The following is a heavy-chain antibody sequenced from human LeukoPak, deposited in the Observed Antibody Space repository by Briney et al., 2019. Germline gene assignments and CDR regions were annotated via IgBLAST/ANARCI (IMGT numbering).Heavy chain of an antibody. D-gene: IGHD5-18*01. Sequence: KAGGSLRLSCAASGFSFSNYWMSWVRQAPGKGLEWVANIKHDGGEKYHVDSVKGRFTISRDNAKNSLHLQMNSLRAEDTAVYYCAKPGHVDTLVYYFDYWGQGTLVTVSS. J-gene: IGHJ4*02. CDR1: GFSFSNYW. CDR2: IKHDGGEK. CDR3: AKPGHVDTLVYYFDY. V-gene: IGHV3-7*01.